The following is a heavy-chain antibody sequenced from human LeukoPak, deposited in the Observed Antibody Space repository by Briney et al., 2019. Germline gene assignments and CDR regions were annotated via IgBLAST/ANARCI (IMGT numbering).Heavy chain of an antibody. CDR1: GYTFTCYY. V-gene: IGHV1-2*02. CDR2: INPNSGGT. J-gene: IGHJ5*02. CDR3: ARVGGYFDWRRGFDP. D-gene: IGHD3-9*01. Sequence: ASVKVSCKASGYTFTCYYMHWVRQAPGQGLEWMGWINPNSGGTNYAQKFQGRVTMTRDTSISTAYMELSRLRSDDTAVYYCARVGGYFDWRRGFDPWGQGTLVTVSS.